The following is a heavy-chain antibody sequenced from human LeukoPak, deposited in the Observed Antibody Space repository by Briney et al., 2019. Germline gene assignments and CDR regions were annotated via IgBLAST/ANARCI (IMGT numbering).Heavy chain of an antibody. CDR3: ARGRRVTHFDY. J-gene: IGHJ4*02. CDR1: GGSFSGYY. Sequence: SETLSLTCAVYGGSFSGYYWSWIRQPPGKGLEWIGEINHSGSTNYNPSLKSRVTIPVDTSKNQFSLKLSSVTAADTAVYYCARGRRVTHFDYWGQGTLVTVSS. CDR2: INHSGST. D-gene: IGHD2-21*02. V-gene: IGHV4-34*01.